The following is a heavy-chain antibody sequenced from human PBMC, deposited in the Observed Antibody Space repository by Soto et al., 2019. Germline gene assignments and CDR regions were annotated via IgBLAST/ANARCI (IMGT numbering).Heavy chain of an antibody. J-gene: IGHJ1*01. CDR1: GGSISSYY. Sequence: SETLSLTYTVSGGSISSYYWSWIRQPPGKGLEWIGYIYSSENTYYNPSLLSRVTISVDTSKNQFSLKLSSVTAADAAVYYCAAGAGVPADPEYFQHWGQGTLVTVSS. CDR3: AAGAGVPADPEYFQH. D-gene: IGHD2-2*01. CDR2: IYSSENT. V-gene: IGHV4-59*04.